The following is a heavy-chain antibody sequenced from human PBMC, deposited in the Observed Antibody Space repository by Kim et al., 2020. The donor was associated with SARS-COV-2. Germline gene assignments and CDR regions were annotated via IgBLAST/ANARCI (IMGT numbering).Heavy chain of an antibody. J-gene: IGHJ6*02. CDR2: ISYDGSNK. CDR1: GFTFSSYG. CDR3: ANAHSWGLNYYYYGMDV. D-gene: IGHD6-13*01. Sequence: GGSLRLSCAASGFTFSSYGMHWVRQAPGKGLEWVAVISYDGSNKYYADSVKGRFTISRDNSKNTLYLQMNSLRAEDTAVYYCANAHSWGLNYYYYGMDVWGQGTTVTVSS. V-gene: IGHV3-30*18.